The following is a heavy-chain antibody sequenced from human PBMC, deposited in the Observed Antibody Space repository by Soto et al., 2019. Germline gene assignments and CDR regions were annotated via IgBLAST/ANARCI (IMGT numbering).Heavy chain of an antibody. Sequence: GGSLRLSCAASGFTFSSYWMHWVRQAPGKGLVWVSRINSDGSSTSYADSVKGRFTISRDNAKNTLYLQMNSLRAEDTAVYYCARDLEPHCSSTSCYYYYYGMDVWGQGTTVTVSS. CDR2: INSDGSST. CDR3: ARDLEPHCSSTSCYYYYYGMDV. D-gene: IGHD2-2*01. J-gene: IGHJ6*02. CDR1: GFTFSSYW. V-gene: IGHV3-74*01.